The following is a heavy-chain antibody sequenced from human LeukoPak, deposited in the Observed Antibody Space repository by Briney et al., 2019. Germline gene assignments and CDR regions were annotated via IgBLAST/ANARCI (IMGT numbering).Heavy chain of an antibody. CDR3: ARGSDYGPYYYMDV. CDR1: GFTFSSYG. Sequence: PGGSLRLSCAASGFTFSSYGMSWVRQAPGKGLEWVSAISGSGGITYYADSVKGRFTISRDNSKNTLFLQMNSLRAEDTAVYYCARGSDYGPYYYMDVWGKGTTVTISS. CDR2: ISGSGGIT. V-gene: IGHV3-23*01. J-gene: IGHJ6*03. D-gene: IGHD4-17*01.